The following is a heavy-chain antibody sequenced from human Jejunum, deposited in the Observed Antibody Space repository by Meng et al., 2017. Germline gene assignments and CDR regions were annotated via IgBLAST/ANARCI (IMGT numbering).Heavy chain of an antibody. CDR3: TRDREGGYYDLMDY. V-gene: IGHV3-64*01. D-gene: IGHD3-22*01. Sequence: EVQLVESGGGLVQPGGSLRLSCAASGFSFRDYAMHWVRQAPGKELEHVAAINSSGGDIHYANSVKGRFIISRDNYKNTLYLQMGSLRAEDMAVYYCTRDREGGYYDLMDYWGQGTLVTVSS. J-gene: IGHJ4*02. CDR1: GFSFRDYA. CDR2: INSSGGDI.